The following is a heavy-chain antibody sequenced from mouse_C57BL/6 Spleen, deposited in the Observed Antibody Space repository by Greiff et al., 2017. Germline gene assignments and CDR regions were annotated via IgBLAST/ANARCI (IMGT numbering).Heavy chain of an antibody. J-gene: IGHJ4*01. CDR1: GFTFSDYG. CDR3: ARPIYYDYDGFYYAMDY. D-gene: IGHD2-4*01. CDR2: ISSGSSTI. V-gene: IGHV5-17*01. Sequence: EVQGVESGGGLVKPGGSLKLSCAASGFTFSDYGMHWVRQAPEKGLEWVAYISSGSSTIYYADTVKGRFTISRDNAKNTLFLQMTSLRSEDTAMYYCARPIYYDYDGFYYAMDYWGQGTSVTVSS.